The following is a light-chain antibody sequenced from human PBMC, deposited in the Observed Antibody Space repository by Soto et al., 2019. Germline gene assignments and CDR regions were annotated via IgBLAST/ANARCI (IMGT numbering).Light chain of an antibody. CDR3: HQYYDGPYT. V-gene: IGKV3-15*01. J-gene: IGKJ2*01. Sequence: EIVMTKTPATLSVSPGERATLSCRASQSVSSNVAWYQQIPGQTPRLLIYCASTRATGVPVRFSGSASGTEFTLTISGLQSEDFAVYYCHQYYDGPYTVAQGTK. CDR1: QSVSSN. CDR2: CAS.